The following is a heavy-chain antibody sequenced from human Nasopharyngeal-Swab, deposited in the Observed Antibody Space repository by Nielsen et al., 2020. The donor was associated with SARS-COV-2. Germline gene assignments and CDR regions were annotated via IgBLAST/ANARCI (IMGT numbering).Heavy chain of an antibody. CDR2: IYSGGST. Sequence: VRQAPGKGLEWVSVIYSGGSTYYADSVKGRFTISRDNSKNTLYLQMNSLRAEDTAVYYCAKDWGDFWSGYPTNYCYYGMDVWGQGTTVTVSS. CDR3: AKDWGDFWSGYPTNYCYYGMDV. V-gene: IGHV3-53*05. J-gene: IGHJ6*02. D-gene: IGHD3-3*01.